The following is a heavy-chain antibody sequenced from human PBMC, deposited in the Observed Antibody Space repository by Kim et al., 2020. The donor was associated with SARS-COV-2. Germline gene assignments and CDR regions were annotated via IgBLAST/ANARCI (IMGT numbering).Heavy chain of an antibody. J-gene: IGHJ4*02. CDR3: AKDKGYDSGGYLDY. V-gene: IGHV3-43*02. D-gene: IGHD3-22*01. Sequence: GGSLRLSCAASGFTFDDYAMHWVRQAPGKGLEWVSLISWDGGSTYYADSVKGRFTISRDNSKNSLYLQMNSLRTEDTALYYCAKDKGYDSGGYLDYWGQGTLVTVSS. CDR2: ISWDGGST. CDR1: GFTFDDYA.